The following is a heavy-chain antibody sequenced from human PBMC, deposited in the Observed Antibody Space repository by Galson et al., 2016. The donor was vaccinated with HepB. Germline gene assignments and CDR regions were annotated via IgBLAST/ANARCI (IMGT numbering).Heavy chain of an antibody. D-gene: IGHD6-13*01. CDR1: GFTFGDFA. J-gene: IGHJ4*02. CDR2: ISWNSGRL. Sequence: SLRLSCAASGFTFGDFAIHWVRQAPGKGLEWVSGISWNSGRLTYTDSVKGRFTISRDNAKNSLYLQMDSLRPDDTAFYYCARGRWQLDWGQGTLVTVSS. CDR3: ARGRWQLD. V-gene: IGHV3-9*01.